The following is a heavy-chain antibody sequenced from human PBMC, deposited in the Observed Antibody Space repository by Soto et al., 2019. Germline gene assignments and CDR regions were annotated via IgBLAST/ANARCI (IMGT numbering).Heavy chain of an antibody. CDR3: QGGGIYYYYGMDV. D-gene: IGHD3-16*01. CDR2: IYYSGST. J-gene: IGHJ6*02. CDR1: GGSISSSSYY. Sequence: SQTLSLTCTVSGGSISSSSYYWGWIRQPPGKGLEWIGSIYYSGSTYYNPSLKSRVTISVETSKNQCSRKLSSVTAADTAVYYCQGGGIYYYYGMDVWGQWTTVTVAS. V-gene: IGHV4-39*01.